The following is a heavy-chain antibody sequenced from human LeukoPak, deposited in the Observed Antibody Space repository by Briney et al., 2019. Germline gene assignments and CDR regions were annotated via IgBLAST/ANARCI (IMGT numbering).Heavy chain of an antibody. CDR3: AKDRLKWEFGELLY. D-gene: IGHD3-10*01. J-gene: IGHJ4*02. Sequence: GGSLRLSCAASGFTFSSYGMHWVRQAPGKGLEWVAFIRYDGSNKYYADSVKGRFTISRDNSKNTLYRQMNSLRAEDTAVYYCAKDRLKWEFGELLYWGQGTLVTVSS. V-gene: IGHV3-30*02. CDR2: IRYDGSNK. CDR1: GFTFSSYG.